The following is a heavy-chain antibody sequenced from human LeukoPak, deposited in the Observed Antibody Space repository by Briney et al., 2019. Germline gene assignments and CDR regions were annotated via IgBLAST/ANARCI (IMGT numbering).Heavy chain of an antibody. V-gene: IGHV1-2*04. Sequence: ASVKVSCKASGGTFSSYAISWVRQAPGQGLEWMGWINPNSGGTNYAQKFQGWVTMTRDTSISTAYMELSRLRSGDTAVYYCARDPDSGSYYDYWGQGTLVTVSS. J-gene: IGHJ4*02. CDR2: INPNSGGT. CDR1: GGTFSSYA. CDR3: ARDPDSGSYYDY. D-gene: IGHD1-26*01.